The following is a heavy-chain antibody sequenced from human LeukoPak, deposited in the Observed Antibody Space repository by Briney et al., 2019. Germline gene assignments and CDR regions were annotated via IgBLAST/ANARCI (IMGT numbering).Heavy chain of an antibody. CDR2: ISSSSSYI. Sequence: PGGSLRLSCAASGFTFSSYSMNWVRQAPGKGLEWVSSISSSSSYIYYADSVKGRFTISRDNAKNSLYLQMNSLRAEDTAVYYCARDGGSGTTLGYWGQGTLVTVSS. V-gene: IGHV3-21*01. CDR3: ARDGGSGTTLGY. J-gene: IGHJ4*02. D-gene: IGHD1-7*01. CDR1: GFTFSSYS.